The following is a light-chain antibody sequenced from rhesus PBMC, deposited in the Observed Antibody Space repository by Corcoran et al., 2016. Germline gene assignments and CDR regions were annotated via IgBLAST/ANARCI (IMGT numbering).Light chain of an antibody. CDR3: QHYFSTPPT. CDR2: EAS. J-gene: IGKJ1*01. Sequence: DIQMTQSPSSLSVSVGDRVTITCRASQGITNDLAWYQQKPGEAPKLLFYEASSLQSGIPSRFSGSGSGTDFTLTISSLQSEDFATYYCQHYFSTPPTFGQGTKVEIK. V-gene: IGKV1-22*01. CDR1: QGITND.